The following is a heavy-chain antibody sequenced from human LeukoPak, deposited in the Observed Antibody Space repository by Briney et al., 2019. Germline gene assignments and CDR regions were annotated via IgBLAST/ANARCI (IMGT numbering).Heavy chain of an antibody. CDR1: GYTFTNYD. CDR3: ARANFEAVAGTYRYYGMDV. D-gene: IGHD6-19*01. CDR2: INPTGGST. Sequence: ASVKVSCKASGYTFTNYDINWVRQAPGQGLEWMGIINPTGGSTTYAQKFQGRVTMTRDTSTSTVYMDLSSLRFEDTAVYYCARANFEAVAGTYRYYGMDVWGQGTTVTVSS. J-gene: IGHJ6*02. V-gene: IGHV1-46*01.